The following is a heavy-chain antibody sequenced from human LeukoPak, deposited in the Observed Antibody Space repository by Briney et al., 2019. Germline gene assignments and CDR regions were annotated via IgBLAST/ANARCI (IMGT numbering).Heavy chain of an antibody. CDR2: IRYDESDK. V-gene: IGHV3-30*02. CDR3: ARDLGGRFLEFDPWNAFDI. Sequence: GGSLRLSCAASGFTFTSYGMHWVRQAPGKGLEWVAFIRYDESDKYYADSVKGRFTISRDNSKNTPYLQMNSLRAEDTAVYYCARDLGGRFLEFDPWNAFDIWGQGTMVTVSS. D-gene: IGHD3-3*01. CDR1: GFTFTSYG. J-gene: IGHJ3*02.